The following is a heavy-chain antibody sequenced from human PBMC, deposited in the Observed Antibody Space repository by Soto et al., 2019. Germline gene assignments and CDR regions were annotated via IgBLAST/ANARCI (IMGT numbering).Heavy chain of an antibody. Sequence: QVQLQESGPGLVKPSQTLSLTCTVSGGSISSGNYYWSWIRQPPGKGLEWLGFISYRGSTYYSTSLKSRVTIAVYTSKSQFSLNLSFVTAADTAVYYCATMGTPATGLYFFDYWGQGSLVTVSS. V-gene: IGHV4-30-4*01. D-gene: IGHD2-15*01. CDR3: ATMGTPATGLYFFDY. J-gene: IGHJ4*02. CDR2: ISYRGST. CDR1: GGSISSGNYY.